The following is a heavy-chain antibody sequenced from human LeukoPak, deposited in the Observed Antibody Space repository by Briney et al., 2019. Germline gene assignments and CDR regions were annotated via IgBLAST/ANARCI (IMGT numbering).Heavy chain of an antibody. Sequence: GGSLRLSCAAFGFTSSSYEMNWVRQAPGKGLEWVSHITGSGSTIYYADSVKGRFAISRDNAKNSLYLQMNSLRAEDTAVYYCASYGSVSYFEYWGQGTLVTASS. CDR1: GFTSSSYE. D-gene: IGHD3-10*01. V-gene: IGHV3-48*03. CDR2: ITGSGSTI. CDR3: ASYGSVSYFEY. J-gene: IGHJ4*02.